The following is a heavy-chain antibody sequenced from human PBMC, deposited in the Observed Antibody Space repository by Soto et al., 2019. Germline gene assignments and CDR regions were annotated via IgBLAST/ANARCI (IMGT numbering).Heavy chain of an antibody. CDR1: GVSFSGYY. V-gene: IGHV4-34*01. J-gene: IGHJ6*02. CDR3: ARGRGSGWYRGGYYYYYGMDV. D-gene: IGHD6-19*01. Sequence: SETLSLTCAVYGVSFSGYYWSWIRQPPGKGLEWIGEINHSGSTNYNPSLKSRVTISVDTSKNQFSLKLSSVTAADTAVYYCARGRGSGWYRGGYYYYYGMDVWGQGTTVTVSS. CDR2: INHSGST.